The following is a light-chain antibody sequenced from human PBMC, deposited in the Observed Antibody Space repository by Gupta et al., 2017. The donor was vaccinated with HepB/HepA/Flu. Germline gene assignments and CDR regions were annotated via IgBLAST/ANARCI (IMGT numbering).Light chain of an antibody. CDR3: QQYNNWPPIT. Sequence: EIVMTQSPATLSVSPGERATLSCRASQSVSSSLAWYQQKPGKAPRLLIYGASTRATGIPARVSGSGSGTEFTLTISSLQSEDFAVYYCQQYNNWPPITVGQGTRLEIK. V-gene: IGKV3-15*01. J-gene: IGKJ5*01. CDR1: QSVSSS. CDR2: GAS.